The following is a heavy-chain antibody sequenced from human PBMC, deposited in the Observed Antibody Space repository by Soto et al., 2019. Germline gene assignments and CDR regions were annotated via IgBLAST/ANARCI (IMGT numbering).Heavy chain of an antibody. Sequence: GESLKISCKGSGYSFTSYWISWVRQMPGKGLEWIGRIDPSDSYTNYGPSFQGHVTISADKSISTAYLQCSSLKASDTAMYYCARAIWDRRVAATRDAFDIWGQGTMVTVSS. D-gene: IGHD2-15*01. CDR3: ARAIWDRRVAATRDAFDI. V-gene: IGHV5-10-1*01. CDR1: GYSFTSYW. J-gene: IGHJ3*02. CDR2: IDPSDSYT.